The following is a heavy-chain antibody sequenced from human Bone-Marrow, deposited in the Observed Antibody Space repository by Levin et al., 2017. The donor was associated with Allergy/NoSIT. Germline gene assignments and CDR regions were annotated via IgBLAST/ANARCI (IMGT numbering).Heavy chain of an antibody. Sequence: GGSLRLSCAASGFSFSGESMNWVRQAPGKGLEWLSYITATSRTIYYADSVKGRFTISRDNANNLLFLQMNSLRADDTAVYYCAKAGEGDGPPFDYWGQGTLVTVSS. D-gene: IGHD1-1*01. CDR3: AKAGEGDGPPFDY. CDR2: ITATSRTI. J-gene: IGHJ4*02. CDR1: GFSFSGES. V-gene: IGHV3-48*01.